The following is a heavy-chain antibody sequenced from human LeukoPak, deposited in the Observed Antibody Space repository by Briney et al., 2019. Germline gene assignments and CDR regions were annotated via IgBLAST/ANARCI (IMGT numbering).Heavy chain of an antibody. Sequence: PGGSLRLSCAASGFTFSSYGMTWVRQAPGKGLEWVSLLSGSGGSTYYADSVKGRFTISRDNSKNTLYLQMNSLRAEDTAVYYCAREVGAFDIWGQGTMVTVSS. CDR3: AREVGAFDI. V-gene: IGHV3-23*01. CDR2: LSGSGGST. CDR1: GFTFSSYG. J-gene: IGHJ3*02.